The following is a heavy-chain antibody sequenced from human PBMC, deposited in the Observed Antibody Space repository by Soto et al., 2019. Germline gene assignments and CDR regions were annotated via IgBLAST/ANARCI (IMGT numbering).Heavy chain of an antibody. CDR2: IWYDGSEK. CDR3: VKDGGYCSSTTCYSPRNHYFDS. J-gene: IGHJ4*02. Sequence: PGGSLRLSCAASGFTFSNYGMHWVRQAPGEGLEWVAVIWYDGSEKQYVDSVKGRFYISRDNSRNSLFLQMNRLRAGDTAVYYCVKDGGYCSSTTCYSPRNHYFDSWGQGNMVTVSS. D-gene: IGHD2-2*01. CDR1: GFTFSNYG. V-gene: IGHV3-33*03.